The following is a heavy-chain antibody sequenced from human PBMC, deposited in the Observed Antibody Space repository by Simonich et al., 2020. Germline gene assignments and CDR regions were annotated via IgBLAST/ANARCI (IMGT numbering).Heavy chain of an antibody. CDR2: IKKDGSEK. CDR1: GFTFSSYW. D-gene: IGHD7-27*01. J-gene: IGHJ6*03. Sequence: EVQLVESGGGLVQPGGSLRLSCAASGFTFSSYWMSWVRQAQGKGLEWVANIKKDGSEKYYVDSVKGRFTSSRDNAKNSLYLQMNSLRAEDTAVYYCARDGLGTAYYYYMDVWGKGTTVTVSS. V-gene: IGHV3-7*01. CDR3: ARDGLGTAYYYYMDV.